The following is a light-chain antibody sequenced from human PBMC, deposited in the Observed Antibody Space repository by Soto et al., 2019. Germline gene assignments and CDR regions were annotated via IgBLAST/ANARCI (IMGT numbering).Light chain of an antibody. J-gene: IGKJ4*01. CDR2: GAS. CDR3: QQYYDYPPLI. Sequence: EIVMTQSPATLSVSPGERATLSCRASRNINRKLAWYQQKPGQAPRLLISGASTRATGIRARFSGSGSGTEFTLTISSLQSEDFAVYYCQQYYDYPPLIFGGGTKVEIK. V-gene: IGKV3-15*01. CDR1: RNINRK.